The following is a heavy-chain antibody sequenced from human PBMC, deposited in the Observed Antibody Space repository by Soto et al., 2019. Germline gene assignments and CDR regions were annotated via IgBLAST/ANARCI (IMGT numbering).Heavy chain of an antibody. Sequence: PGGSLRLSCAASGFTFSSYWMSWVRQAPGKGLEWVANIKQDGSEKFYVDSVKGRFTISRDNAQNSLYLQMNSLRAEDTAVYFCAKNKMEGVDYFDYWGQGTLV. CDR1: GFTFSSYW. V-gene: IGHV3-7*03. CDR2: IKQDGSEK. CDR3: AKNKMEGVDYFDY. D-gene: IGHD3-10*01. J-gene: IGHJ4*02.